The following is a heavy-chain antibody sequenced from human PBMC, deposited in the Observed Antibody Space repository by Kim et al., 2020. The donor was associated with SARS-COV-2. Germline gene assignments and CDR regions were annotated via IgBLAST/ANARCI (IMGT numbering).Heavy chain of an antibody. CDR3: VRDRGAYLLPY. J-gene: IGHJ4*02. CDR1: GYTFTSYA. D-gene: IGHD3-22*01. Sequence: ASVKVSCKASGYTFTSYAMHWVRQAPGQRLEWMGWINGGNENRKYSQKFQDRVTITKDTSATTAYMELSSLTSEDTAVYYCVRDRGAYLLPYWGQGTLVTVSS. CDR2: INGGNENR. V-gene: IGHV1-3*01.